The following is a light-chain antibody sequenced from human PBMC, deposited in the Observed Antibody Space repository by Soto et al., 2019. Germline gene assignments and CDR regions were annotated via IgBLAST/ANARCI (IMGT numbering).Light chain of an antibody. CDR3: QQRSNWPRT. CDR1: QSVSSS. Sequence: EIVLTQSPATLSLSPGERGTLSCRASQSVSSSLAWYQQKPGQAPRLLIYDASNRATGIPARFSGSGSGTDFTLTISSLEPEDFAVYYGQQRSNWPRTFGQGTKVEIK. J-gene: IGKJ1*01. CDR2: DAS. V-gene: IGKV3-11*01.